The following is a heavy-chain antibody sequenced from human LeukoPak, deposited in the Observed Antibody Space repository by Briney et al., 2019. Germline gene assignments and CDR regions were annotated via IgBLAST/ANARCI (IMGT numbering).Heavy chain of an antibody. V-gene: IGHV3-21*01. Sequence: GGSLRLSCAASGFTFSSYSMNWVRQAPGKGLEWVSSISSSSSYIYYADSVKGRFTISRDNAKNSLYLQMNSLRAEDTAVYYCARDEDSSGSYYDYYGMDVWGQGTTVTVSS. CDR1: GFTFSSYS. D-gene: IGHD3-22*01. CDR2: ISSSSSYI. CDR3: ARDEDSSGSYYDYYGMDV. J-gene: IGHJ6*02.